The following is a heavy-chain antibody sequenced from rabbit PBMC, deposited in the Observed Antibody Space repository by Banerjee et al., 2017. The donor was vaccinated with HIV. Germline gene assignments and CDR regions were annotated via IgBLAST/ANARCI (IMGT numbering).Heavy chain of an antibody. CDR2: IYTGSGGST. J-gene: IGHJ4*01. D-gene: IGHD6-1*01. V-gene: IGHV1S45*01. Sequence: QQQLEESGGGLVKPGASLTLTCTASGFSFSSVYWMCWVRQAPGKGLEWIACIYTGSGGSTYYASRAKGRFTISKTSSTTLTLQMTSLTAADTATYFCVRAAGYGGYGFATGFDLWGPGTLVTVS. CDR1: GFSFSSVYW. CDR3: VRAAGYGGYGFATGFDL.